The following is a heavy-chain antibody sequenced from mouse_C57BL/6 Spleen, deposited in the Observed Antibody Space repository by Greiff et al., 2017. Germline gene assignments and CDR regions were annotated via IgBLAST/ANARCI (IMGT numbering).Heavy chain of an antibody. CDR2: IYPGDGDT. J-gene: IGHJ3*01. V-gene: IGHV1-80*01. CDR1: GYAFSSYW. CDR3: ARTTVVEPLFAY. Sequence: QVQLKESGAELVKPGASVKISCKASGYAFSSYWMNWVKQRPGKGLEWIGQIYPGDGDTNYNGKFKGKATLTADKSSSTAYMQLSSLTSEDSAVYFCARTTVVEPLFAYWGQGTLVTVSA. D-gene: IGHD1-1*01.